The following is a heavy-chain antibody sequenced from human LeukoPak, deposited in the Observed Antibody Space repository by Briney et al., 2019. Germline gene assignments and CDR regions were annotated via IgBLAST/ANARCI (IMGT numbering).Heavy chain of an antibody. CDR2: ISTSSSNI. CDR3: ARDHAVAGRFGI. J-gene: IGHJ3*02. Sequence: PGGSLRLSCAASGFTLSSYSMNWVRQAPGKGLEWVSYISTSSSNIYYADSVKGRFTISRDNAKNSLYLQMNSLRDEDTAVYYCARDHAVAGRFGIWGQGTMVTVSS. CDR1: GFTLSSYS. D-gene: IGHD6-19*01. V-gene: IGHV3-48*02.